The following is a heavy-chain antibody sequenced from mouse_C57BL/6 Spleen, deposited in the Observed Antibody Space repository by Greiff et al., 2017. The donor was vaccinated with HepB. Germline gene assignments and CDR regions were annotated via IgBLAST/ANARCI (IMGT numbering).Heavy chain of an antibody. Sequence: VQLQQPGAELVMPGASVKLSCKASGYTFTSYWMHWVKQRPGQGLEWIGEIDPSDSYTNYNQKFKGKSTLTVDKSSSTAYMQRSSLTSEDSAVYYCARRSNYNAMDYWGQGTSVTVSS. CDR1: GYTFTSYW. V-gene: IGHV1-69*01. J-gene: IGHJ4*01. CDR3: ARRSNYNAMDY. CDR2: IDPSDSYT. D-gene: IGHD2-5*01.